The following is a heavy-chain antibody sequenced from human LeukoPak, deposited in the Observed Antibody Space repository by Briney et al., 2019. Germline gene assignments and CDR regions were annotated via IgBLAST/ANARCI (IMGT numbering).Heavy chain of an antibody. D-gene: IGHD4-17*01. V-gene: IGHV3-23*01. CDR1: GGSISSSNYF. Sequence: ETLSLTCTVSGGSISSSNYFWGWVRQAPGKGLEWVSAISGSGGSTYYADSVKGRFTISRDNSKNTLYLQMNSLRAEDTAVYYCAKVPPTVTTAPDVWGQGTTVTVS. J-gene: IGHJ6*02. CDR3: AKVPPTVTTAPDV. CDR2: ISGSGGST.